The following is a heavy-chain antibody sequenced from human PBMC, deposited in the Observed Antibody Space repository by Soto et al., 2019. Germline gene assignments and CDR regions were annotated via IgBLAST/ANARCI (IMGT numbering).Heavy chain of an antibody. D-gene: IGHD1-7*01. Sequence: EAQLVESGGGLIQPGGSLRLSCAASGFTVSTNYMAWVRRAAGKGLEWVSVIFASGKTYYADSVRGRFTISRDRSKNTLYLQMSSLRAEDTALYYCAKNQERELPRVIDFWGQGTLVTVSS. CDR1: GFTVSTNY. V-gene: IGHV3-53*01. CDR2: IFASGKT. CDR3: AKNQERELPRVIDF. J-gene: IGHJ4*02.